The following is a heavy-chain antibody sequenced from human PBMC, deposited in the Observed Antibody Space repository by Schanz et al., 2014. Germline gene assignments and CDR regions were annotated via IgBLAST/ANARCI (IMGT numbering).Heavy chain of an antibody. CDR3: ARPSGSYFWAFDI. D-gene: IGHD3-10*01. J-gene: IGHJ3*02. Sequence: QVQLVESGGGVVQPGGSLRLSCAASGFTFSSYGMHWVRQAPGKGLEWVAFTRPDGSNKYYADSVKGRFTISRDNSKNTLYLQMNSLRGEDSAVYYCARPSGSYFWAFDIWGQGTMVTVSS. V-gene: IGHV3-30*02. CDR2: TRPDGSNK. CDR1: GFTFSSYG.